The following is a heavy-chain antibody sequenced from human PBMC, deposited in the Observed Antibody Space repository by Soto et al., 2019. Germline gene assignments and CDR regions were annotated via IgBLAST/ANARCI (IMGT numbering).Heavy chain of an antibody. V-gene: IGHV4-34*01. Sequence: QVHLQQWGAGLLKPSETLSLTCAVYGGSFTNYYWSWIRQPPGKGLEGIGEINHSGSTNFDPSLKSRVTISVDTSKNQCSLKLTSVTAADTAVYYCASETYDILTGYYTDYWDQGTLVTVSS. D-gene: IGHD3-9*01. J-gene: IGHJ4*02. CDR1: GGSFTNYY. CDR3: ASETYDILTGYYTDY. CDR2: INHSGST.